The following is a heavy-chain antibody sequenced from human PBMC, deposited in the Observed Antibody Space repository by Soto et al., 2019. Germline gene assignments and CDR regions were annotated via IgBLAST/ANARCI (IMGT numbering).Heavy chain of an antibody. Sequence: EVQLVESGGALVQPGGSLRLSCVASGFTFSNAWMNWVRQPPGKGLEWVGRIRSTADGGTTDYAAPVKGRFTFSRDDSINSLFLQMNSLKTEDTAVYYCTTSISGLVTGHWGQGTQVTVSS. V-gene: IGHV3-15*07. CDR3: TTSISGLVTGH. CDR1: GFTFSNAW. J-gene: IGHJ4*02. CDR2: IRSTADGGTT. D-gene: IGHD3-3*01.